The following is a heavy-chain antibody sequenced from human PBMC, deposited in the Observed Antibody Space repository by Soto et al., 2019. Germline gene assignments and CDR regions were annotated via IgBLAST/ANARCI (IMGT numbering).Heavy chain of an antibody. J-gene: IGHJ4*02. CDR3: ARGYSSGWYPFDY. Sequence: SETLSLTCTVSGGSISSSSYYWGWIRQPPGKGLEWIGSIYYSGSTYYNPSLKSRVTISVDTSKNQFSLKLSSVTAADTAVYYCARGYSSGWYPFDYWGQGTLVT. V-gene: IGHV4-39*01. CDR2: IYYSGST. D-gene: IGHD6-19*01. CDR1: GGSISSSSYY.